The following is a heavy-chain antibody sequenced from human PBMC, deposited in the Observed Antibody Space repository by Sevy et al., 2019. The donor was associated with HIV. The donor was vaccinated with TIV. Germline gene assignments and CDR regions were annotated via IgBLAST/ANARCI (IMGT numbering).Heavy chain of an antibody. CDR3: ARSHYDILTGRYYYYYGMDV. D-gene: IGHD3-9*01. V-gene: IGHV1-69*13. CDR2: IIPIFGTA. Sequence: ASVKVSCKASGGTFSSYAISWVRQAPGQGLEWMGGIIPIFGTANYAQKFQGRVTITADESTSTAYMELSSLGSEDTAVYYCARSHYDILTGRYYYYYGMDVWGQGTTVTVSS. J-gene: IGHJ6*02. CDR1: GGTFSSYA.